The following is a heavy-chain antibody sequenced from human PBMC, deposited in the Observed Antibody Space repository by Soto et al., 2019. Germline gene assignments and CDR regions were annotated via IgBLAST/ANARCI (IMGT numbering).Heavy chain of an antibody. Sequence: QVQLVESGGGLVKPGGSLRLSCAASGFTFSDYYMSWIRQAPGKGLEWVSYISSSGSTIYYADSVKGRFTISRDNAKNSLSLQLNSLRAEDTAVYYCAREEILFEVVAGPPFLWGQGTLVTVSS. CDR1: GFTFSDYY. J-gene: IGHJ4*02. CDR3: AREEILFEVVAGPPFL. V-gene: IGHV3-11*01. D-gene: IGHD2-15*01. CDR2: ISSSGSTI.